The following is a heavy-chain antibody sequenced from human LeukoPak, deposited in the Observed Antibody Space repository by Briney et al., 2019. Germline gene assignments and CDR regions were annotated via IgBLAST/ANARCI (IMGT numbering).Heavy chain of an antibody. CDR2: ISAYNGNT. CDR3: ARERSYCSSTSCHNWFDP. J-gene: IGHJ5*02. D-gene: IGHD2-2*01. Sequence: ASVKVSCEASGYTFTSYGISWVRQAPGQGLEWMGWISAYNGNTNYAQKLQGRVTMTTDTSTSTAYMELRSLRSDDTAVYYCARERSYCSSTSCHNWFDPWGQGTLVTVSS. CDR1: GYTFTSYG. V-gene: IGHV1-18*04.